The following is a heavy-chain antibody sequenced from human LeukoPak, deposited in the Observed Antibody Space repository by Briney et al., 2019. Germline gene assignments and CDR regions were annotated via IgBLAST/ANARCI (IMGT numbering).Heavy chain of an antibody. V-gene: IGHV3-64*01. CDR3: ARGGLLWFGELSGY. CDR1: GFTFSSYA. CDR2: ISSNGGST. Sequence: PGGSLRLSCAASGFTFSSYAMHWVRQAPAKGLEYVSVISSNGGSTYHANSVKGRFTISRDNSKNTLYLQMGSLRAEDMAVYYCARGGLLWFGELSGYWGQGTLVTVSS. D-gene: IGHD3-10*01. J-gene: IGHJ4*02.